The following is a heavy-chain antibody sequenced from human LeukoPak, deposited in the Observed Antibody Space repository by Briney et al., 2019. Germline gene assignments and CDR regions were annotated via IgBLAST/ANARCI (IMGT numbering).Heavy chain of an antibody. CDR3: ARRGAAAGTRGGKNGMDV. CDR1: GFTFSSYW. D-gene: IGHD6-13*01. J-gene: IGHJ6*02. V-gene: IGHV3-74*01. CDR2: INSDGSST. Sequence: GSLRLSCAASGFTFSSYWMHWVRQAPGKGLVWVSRINSDGSSTSYADSVKGRFTISRDNAKNTLYLQMNSLRAEDTAVYYCARRGAAAGTRGGKNGMDVWGQGTTVTVSS.